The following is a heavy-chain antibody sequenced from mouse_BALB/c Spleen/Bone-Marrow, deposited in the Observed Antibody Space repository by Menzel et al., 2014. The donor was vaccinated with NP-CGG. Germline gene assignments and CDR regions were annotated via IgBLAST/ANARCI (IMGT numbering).Heavy chain of an antibody. CDR3: AMDYGDGACFAWFVY. CDR2: INPTNGRT. CDR1: GYTFTTYW. D-gene: IGHD2-13*01. V-gene: IGHV1S81*02. J-gene: IGHJ3*01. Sequence: QVQLQQSGAELVKPGASVKLSCRASGYTFTTYWMHWVKQRPGQGLEWIGEINPTNGRTNYNEKFKNKATLTVDKSSSTEYMQLGSLTSESSAVYYCAMDYGDGACFAWFVYWGQGTLVTVSA.